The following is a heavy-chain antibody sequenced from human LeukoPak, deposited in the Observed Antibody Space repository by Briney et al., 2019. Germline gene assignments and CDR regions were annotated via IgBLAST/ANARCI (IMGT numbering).Heavy chain of an antibody. CDR1: GGTFSSYA. D-gene: IGHD3-22*01. J-gene: IGHJ4*02. CDR3: ARDEGNYYDSSGYYLPFDY. V-gene: IGHV1-69*01. Sequence: GASVKVSCKASGGTFSSYAISWVRQAPGQGLEWMGGIIPIFGTANYAQKFQGRVTITADESTSTAYMELSSLRSEDTAVYYCARDEGNYYDSSGYYLPFDYWGQGTLVTVSS. CDR2: IIPIFGTA.